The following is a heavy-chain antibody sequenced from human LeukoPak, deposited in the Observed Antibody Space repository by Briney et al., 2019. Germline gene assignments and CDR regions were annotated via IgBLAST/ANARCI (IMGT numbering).Heavy chain of an antibody. CDR2: IYYSGST. V-gene: IGHV4-59*01. D-gene: IGHD5-12*01. CDR3: ARALRVATILDY. J-gene: IGHJ4*02. CDR1: GGSISSYY. Sequence: SETLSLTCTVSGGSISSYYWSWIRQPPGKGLEWIGYIYYSGSTNYNPSLKSRVTISVDTSKNQFSLKLSSVTAADTAVYYCARALRVATILDYWGQGTLVTVSS.